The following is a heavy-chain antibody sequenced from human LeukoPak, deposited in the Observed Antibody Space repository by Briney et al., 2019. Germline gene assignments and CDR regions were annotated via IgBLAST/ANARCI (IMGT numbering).Heavy chain of an antibody. D-gene: IGHD4-17*01. Sequence: SQTLSLTCTVSGGSISSGDYYWSWIRQPPGKGLEWIGYIYYSGTTYYNPSLKSRVTISVDTSKNQFSLKLSSVTAADTAVYYCARVSVKTTLSHWGQGTLVTVSS. V-gene: IGHV4-30-4*01. CDR2: IYYSGTT. CDR3: ARVSVKTTLSH. CDR1: GGSISSGDYY. J-gene: IGHJ4*02.